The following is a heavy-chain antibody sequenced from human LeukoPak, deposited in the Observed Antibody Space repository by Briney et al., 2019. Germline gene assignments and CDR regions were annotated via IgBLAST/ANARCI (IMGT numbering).Heavy chain of an antibody. V-gene: IGHV3-66*01. Sequence: GGSLRLSCAASGFTVSSNYMSWVRQAPGKGLEWVSLIYSGGNTYYADSVKGRFSISRDNAKNSLYLQMNSLRDEDTAVYYCARLSTVATPGFDYWGQGTLVTVSS. CDR1: GFTVSSNY. CDR3: ARLSTVATPGFDY. D-gene: IGHD4-23*01. CDR2: IYSGGNT. J-gene: IGHJ4*02.